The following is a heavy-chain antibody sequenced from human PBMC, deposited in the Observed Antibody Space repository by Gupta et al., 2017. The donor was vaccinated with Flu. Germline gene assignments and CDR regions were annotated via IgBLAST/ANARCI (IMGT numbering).Heavy chain of an antibody. D-gene: IGHD2-2*01. V-gene: IGHV7-4-1*02. CDR2: INTNTKIP. J-gene: IGHJ4*02. Sequence: GQGLEWMGSINTNTKIPTYDQGFTGRFVFSVDTSDSTAYLQISSLKPEDTAVYYCARDWGYCTSTSCNREFDYWGQVTLVTVSS. CDR3: ARDWGYCTSTSCNREFDY.